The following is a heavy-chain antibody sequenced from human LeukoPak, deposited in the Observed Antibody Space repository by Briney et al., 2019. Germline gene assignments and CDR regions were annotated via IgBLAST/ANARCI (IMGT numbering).Heavy chain of an antibody. CDR3: PRQGIAAPNPFDY. J-gene: IGHJ4*02. D-gene: IGHD6-6*01. Sequence: GESLKISCKGSGYSFTSYWIGWVRQMPGKGLEWMRIIYPGDSDTRYSPSFQGQVTISADKSISTAYLQWSSLKASDTAMYYCPRQGIAAPNPFDYWGQGTLVTVSS. CDR1: GYSFTSYW. CDR2: IYPGDSDT. V-gene: IGHV5-51*01.